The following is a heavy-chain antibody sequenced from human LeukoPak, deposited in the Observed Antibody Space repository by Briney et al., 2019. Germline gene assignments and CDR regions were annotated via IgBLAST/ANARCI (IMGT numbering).Heavy chain of an antibody. CDR2: IIPIFGTA. J-gene: IGHJ3*02. D-gene: IGHD3-10*01. CDR1: GGTFSSYA. Sequence: SVKVSCKASGGTFSSYAISWVRQAPGQGLEWMGGIIPIFGTANYAQKFQGRVTITADESTSTACMELSSLRSEDTAVYYCARDYYGSGSFVAFDIWGQGTMVTVSS. V-gene: IGHV1-69*13. CDR3: ARDYYGSGSFVAFDI.